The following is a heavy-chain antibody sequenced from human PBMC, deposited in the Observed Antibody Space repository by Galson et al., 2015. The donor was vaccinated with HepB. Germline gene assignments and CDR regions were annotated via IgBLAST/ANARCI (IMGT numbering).Heavy chain of an antibody. J-gene: IGHJ4*02. D-gene: IGHD3-22*01. V-gene: IGHV5-10-1*01. CDR1: GYSFTSYW. Sequence: QSGAEVKKPGESLRISCKGSGYSFTSYWISWVRQMPGKGLEWMGRIDPSDSYTNYSPSFQGHVTISADKSISTAYLQWSSLKASDTAMYYCARTGPDYYDSSGYYAGVGDYWGQGTLVTVSS. CDR2: IDPSDSYT. CDR3: ARTGPDYYDSSGYYAGVGDY.